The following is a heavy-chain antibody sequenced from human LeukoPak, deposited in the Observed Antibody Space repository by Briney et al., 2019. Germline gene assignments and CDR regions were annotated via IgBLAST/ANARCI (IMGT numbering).Heavy chain of an antibody. J-gene: IGHJ6*02. CDR1: GFTFSSYW. CDR3: ARKSGHGYGMDV. V-gene: IGHV3-74*01. CDR2: IKGDGSDT. Sequence: GGSLRLSCAASGFTFSSYWIHWVRQAPGKGLMWVSRIKGDGSDTIYADSVKGRFSISIDNAKNTVYLQMHSLGAEDTAVYYCARKSGHGYGMDVWGQGTTVTVSS. D-gene: IGHD2-8*02.